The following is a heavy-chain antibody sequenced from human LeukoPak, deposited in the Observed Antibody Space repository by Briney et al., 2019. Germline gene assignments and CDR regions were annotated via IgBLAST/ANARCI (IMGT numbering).Heavy chain of an antibody. J-gene: IGHJ5*02. V-gene: IGHV1-2*06. Sequence: ASVKVSCKASGYTFTAYYIHWVRQAPGQGLEWMGRINPKNGGTNYAQKFQDRVTMTRDTSMSAAYMEISRLTYDDTAVYYCGRGIQSFDPWGQGTLSPSPQ. CDR3: GRGIQSFDP. CDR1: GYTFTAYY. CDR2: INPKNGGT.